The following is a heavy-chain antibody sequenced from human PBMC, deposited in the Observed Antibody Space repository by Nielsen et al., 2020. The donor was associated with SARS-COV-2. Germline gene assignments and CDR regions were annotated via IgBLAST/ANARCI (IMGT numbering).Heavy chain of an antibody. J-gene: IGHJ3*02. CDR2: ISWNSGSI. CDR1: GFTFDDYV. V-gene: IGHV3-9*01. Sequence: SLKISCAASGFTFDDYVMHWVRQAPGKGLEWVSGISWNSGSIGYADSVKGRFTISRDNAKNSLYLQMNSLRAEDTALYYCAKINDDAFDIWGQGTMVTVSS. CDR3: AKINDDAFDI.